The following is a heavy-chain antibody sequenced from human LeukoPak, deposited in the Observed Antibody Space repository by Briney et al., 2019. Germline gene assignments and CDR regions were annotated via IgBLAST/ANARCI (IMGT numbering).Heavy chain of an antibody. CDR3: ERQWHSDSNGLPDY. Sequence: GASVKVSCKASGYSFSGYGIGWVRQAPGQGLEWIGWISGSNGNTHYAQKLQGRVTLTTDTSTSTVYMELRSLRSDDTAVYYCERQWHSDSNGLPDYWGQGTLVTVSS. D-gene: IGHD3-22*01. V-gene: IGHV1-18*01. J-gene: IGHJ4*02. CDR1: GYSFSGYG. CDR2: ISGSNGNT.